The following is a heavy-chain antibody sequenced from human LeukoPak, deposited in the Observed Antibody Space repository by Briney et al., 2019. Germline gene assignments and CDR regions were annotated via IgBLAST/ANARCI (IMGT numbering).Heavy chain of an antibody. CDR1: GGAISSGSYY. D-gene: IGHD3-10*01. Sequence: PSETLSLTCTVSGGAISSGSYYWSWIRQPPGKGLEWIGRIYTSGSTNYNPSLKSRVTISVDTSKNQFSLKLSSVTAADTAVYYCARDFPYGSGSYYNPPVFDPWGQGTLVTVSS. CDR3: ARDFPYGSGSYYNPPVFDP. V-gene: IGHV4-61*02. CDR2: IYTSGST. J-gene: IGHJ5*02.